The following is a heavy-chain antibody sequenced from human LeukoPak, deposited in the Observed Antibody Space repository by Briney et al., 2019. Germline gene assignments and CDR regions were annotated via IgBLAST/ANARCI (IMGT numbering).Heavy chain of an antibody. D-gene: IGHD3-9*01. J-gene: IGHJ4*02. CDR1: GFTFSSYD. Sequence: PGGSLRLSCAASGFTFSSYDMHWVRQATGKGLEWVSAIGTAGDTYYPGSVKGRFTISRENAKNSLYLQMNSLRAGDTAVYYCARGPPSDILTGYYPSYYFDYWGQGTLVTVSS. CDR2: IGTAGDT. V-gene: IGHV3-13*01. CDR3: ARGPPSDILTGYYPSYYFDY.